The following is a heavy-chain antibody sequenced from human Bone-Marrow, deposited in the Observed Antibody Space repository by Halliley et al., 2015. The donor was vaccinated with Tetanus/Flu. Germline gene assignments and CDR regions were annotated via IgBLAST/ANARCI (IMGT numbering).Heavy chain of an antibody. CDR2: IYYSGST. V-gene: IGHV4-39*01. D-gene: IGHD6-19*01. CDR1: GGSISSSSYY. CDR3: ARHISSGWPYFDY. Sequence: LVQSSETLSLTCTVSGGSISSSSYYWGWVRQPPGKGLEYIGSIYYSGSTYYNPSLKSRVTISVDTSNNQFSLNLSSVTAADRAVYYCARHISSGWPYFDYWGQGTLVTVSS. J-gene: IGHJ4*02.